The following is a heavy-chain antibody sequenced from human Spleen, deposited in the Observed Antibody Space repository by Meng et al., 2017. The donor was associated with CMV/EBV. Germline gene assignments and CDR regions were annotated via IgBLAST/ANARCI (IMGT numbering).Heavy chain of an antibody. CDR1: GFTFSTYS. Sequence: ETLSLTCAASGFTFSTYSMNWVRQAPGKGLEWVSSISSSSSYIYYADSVKGRFTISRDNAKNSLYLQMNSLRAEDTAVYYCARLSGYCSSTSCYFGGMGVWGQGTTVTVSS. D-gene: IGHD2-2*01. CDR3: ARLSGYCSSTSCYFGGMGV. CDR2: ISSSSSYI. V-gene: IGHV3-21*01. J-gene: IGHJ6*02.